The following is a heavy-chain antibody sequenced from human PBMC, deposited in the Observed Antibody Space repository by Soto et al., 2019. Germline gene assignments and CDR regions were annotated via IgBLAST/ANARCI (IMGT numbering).Heavy chain of an antibody. D-gene: IGHD6-13*01. Sequence: ASVKVSCKTSGYTFTNFDVNWVRQAAGQGLEWMGWMSPNSENKGYAQRFQGRVSMTRDTSITTAYMELSSLRYEDTAVYYSVPALGNSWTTGGYNCFDFWGQGTLVTVSS. CDR2: MSPNSENK. CDR1: GYTFTNFD. V-gene: IGHV1-8*01. CDR3: VPALGNSWTTGGYNCFDF. J-gene: IGHJ5*01.